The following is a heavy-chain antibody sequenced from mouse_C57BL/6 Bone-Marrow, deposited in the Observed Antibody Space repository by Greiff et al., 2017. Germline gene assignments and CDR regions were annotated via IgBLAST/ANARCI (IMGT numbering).Heavy chain of an antibody. CDR2: IYPGSGST. CDR1: GYTFTSYW. Sequence: LQQPGSELVRPGASVKLSCKASGYTFTSYWMHWVKQRHGQGLEWIGNIYPGSGSTNYDEKFKSKGTLTVDTSSSTAYMHLSSLTSEDSAVYYCTRDGFAYWGQGTLVTVSA. CDR3: TRDGFAY. J-gene: IGHJ3*01. V-gene: IGHV1S22*01.